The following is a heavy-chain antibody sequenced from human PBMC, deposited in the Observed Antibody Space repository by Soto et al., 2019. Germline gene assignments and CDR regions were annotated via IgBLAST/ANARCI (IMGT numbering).Heavy chain of an antibody. CDR2: IIPIFGTA. V-gene: IGHV1-69*06. Sequence: GASVKVSCKASGGTFSSYAISWVRQAPGQGLEWMGGIIPIFGTANYAQKFQGRVTITEDKSTSTAYMELSSLRSEDTAVYYCARDPMDCGGDCYSGTSGHYYYYGMDVWGQGTTVTVS. CDR1: GGTFSSYA. J-gene: IGHJ6*02. D-gene: IGHD2-21*02. CDR3: ARDPMDCGGDCYSGTSGHYYYYGMDV.